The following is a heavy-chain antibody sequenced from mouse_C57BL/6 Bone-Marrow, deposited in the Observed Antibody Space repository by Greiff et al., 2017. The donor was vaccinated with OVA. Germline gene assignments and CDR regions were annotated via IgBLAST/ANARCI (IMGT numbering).Heavy chain of an antibody. V-gene: IGHV1-55*01. CDR2: IYPGSGST. D-gene: IGHD2-4*01. Sequence: QVQLQQPGAELVKPGASVKMSCKASGYTFTSYWITWVKQRPGQGLEWIGDIYPGSGSTNYNEKFKSKATLTVDTSSSTAYMQLSSLTSEDSAVYYCARLGIYYDYDVNWGQGTTLTVSS. J-gene: IGHJ2*01. CDR1: GYTFTSYW. CDR3: ARLGIYYDYDVN.